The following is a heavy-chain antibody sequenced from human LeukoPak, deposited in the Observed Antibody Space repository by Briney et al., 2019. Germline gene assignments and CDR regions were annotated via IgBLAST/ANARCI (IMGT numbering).Heavy chain of an antibody. Sequence: GASVKVSCKASGYTFTGYYMHWVRQAPGQGPEWMGRINPNSGGTNYAQKFQGRVTMTRDTSISTAYMELSRLRSDDTAVYYCARAKKYYYDSSGYPVYYYYMDVWGKGTTVTVSS. CDR3: ARAKKYYYDSSGYPVYYYYMDV. CDR1: GYTFTGYY. V-gene: IGHV1-2*06. CDR2: INPNSGGT. D-gene: IGHD3-22*01. J-gene: IGHJ6*03.